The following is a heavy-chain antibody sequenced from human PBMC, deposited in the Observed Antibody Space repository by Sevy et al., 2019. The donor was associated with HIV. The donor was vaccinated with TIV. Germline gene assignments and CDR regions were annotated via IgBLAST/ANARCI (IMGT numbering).Heavy chain of an antibody. V-gene: IGHV3-30*18. CDR3: AKDFTGYNGMDV. CDR1: GFTFGTFG. CDR2: ISYDGSSK. J-gene: IGHJ6*02. D-gene: IGHD3-9*01. Sequence: GGSLRLSCAASGFTFGTFGMHWVRQAPGKGLEWVAVISYDGSSKYYGDSVKGRFIISGDNSKNKLYLQMSSLRPEDTAMYYCAKDFTGYNGMDVWGQGTTVTVSS.